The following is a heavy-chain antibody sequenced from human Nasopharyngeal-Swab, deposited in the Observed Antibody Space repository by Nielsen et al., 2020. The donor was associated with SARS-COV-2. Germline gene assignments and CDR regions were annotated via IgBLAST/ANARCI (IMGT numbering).Heavy chain of an antibody. V-gene: IGHV3-74*01. CDR2: ISGDGSDI. Sequence: GESLKISCAASGFTFSNYWLHWVRQAPGKGLVWVSRISGDGSDISYADSVKGRFTISRDNSKNTLYLQMNSLRAEDTAVYYCAKGDSSNWSDYYMDVWGKGTTVTVSS. CDR3: AKGDSSNWSDYYMDV. J-gene: IGHJ6*03. CDR1: GFTFSNYW. D-gene: IGHD6-13*01.